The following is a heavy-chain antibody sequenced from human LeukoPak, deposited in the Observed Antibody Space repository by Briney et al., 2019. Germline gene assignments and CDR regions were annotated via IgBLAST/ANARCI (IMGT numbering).Heavy chain of an antibody. J-gene: IGHJ4*02. V-gene: IGHV3-74*01. D-gene: IGHD3-10*01. CDR1: GFTFSSYW. CDR2: INSDGSST. CDR3: AKGSFGFGEN. Sequence: PGGSLRLSCAASGFTFSSYWMHWVRQAPGKGLVWFSRINSDGSSTSYADSVKGRFTISRDNAKNSLYLQMNSLRAEDTAVYYCAKGSFGFGENWGQGTLVTVSS.